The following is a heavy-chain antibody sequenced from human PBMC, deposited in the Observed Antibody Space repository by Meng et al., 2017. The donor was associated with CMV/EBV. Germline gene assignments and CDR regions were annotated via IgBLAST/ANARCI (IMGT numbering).Heavy chain of an antibody. V-gene: IGHV1-18*01. CDR3: ARDTMMIMSFDH. D-gene: IGHD3-22*01. Sequence: QVQLVQSGAEVRKPGASVKVSCKASGYTFTHRGISWVRQAPGQGLEWMGWIGGYNDNTKYARHLQGRVTMTTDTSTNTAYMELRSLRSDDTAIYYCARDTMMIMSFDHWGPGTLVTVSS. J-gene: IGHJ4*02. CDR2: IGGYNDNT. CDR1: GYTFTHRG.